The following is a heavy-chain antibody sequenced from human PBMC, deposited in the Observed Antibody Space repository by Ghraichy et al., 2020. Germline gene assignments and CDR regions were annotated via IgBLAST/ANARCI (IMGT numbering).Heavy chain of an antibody. J-gene: IGHJ3*02. CDR1: GFTFSSYS. Sequence: GESLNISCAASGFTFSSYSMNWVRQAPGKGLEWVSSISSSSSYIYYADSVKGRFTISRDNAKNSLYLQMNSLRAEDTAVYYCARQDSSSWYYPAQDDAFDIWGQGTMVTVSS. CDR2: ISSSSSYI. D-gene: IGHD6-13*01. CDR3: ARQDSSSWYYPAQDDAFDI. V-gene: IGHV3-21*01.